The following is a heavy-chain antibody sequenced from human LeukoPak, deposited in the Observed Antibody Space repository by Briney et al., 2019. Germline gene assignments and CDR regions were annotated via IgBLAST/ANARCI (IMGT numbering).Heavy chain of an antibody. D-gene: IGHD3-22*01. Sequence: GGSLRLSCAASGFSFGLHWMNWVRQAPGKGLEWVANIKEDGTLAYYADSVTGRFSISRDNTKNSLYLQMNGLRAEDTAVYFCVRDGYNQNRFDFWGQGILVTVSS. J-gene: IGHJ4*02. V-gene: IGHV3-7*03. CDR3: VRDGYNQNRFDF. CDR2: IKEDGTLA. CDR1: GFSFGLHW.